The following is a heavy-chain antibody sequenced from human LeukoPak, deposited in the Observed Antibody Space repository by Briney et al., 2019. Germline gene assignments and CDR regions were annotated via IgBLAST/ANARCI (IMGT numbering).Heavy chain of an antibody. Sequence: GASVKVSCKASGYSFTNYGISWVRQAPGQGLEWMGWISTYKDDTNYAQKIQGRVIMTKDTSTSTVYMELRSLRHDDTAVYYCASDWPHLERRDCFDYWGQGTLVTVSS. CDR2: ISTYKDDT. J-gene: IGHJ4*02. D-gene: IGHD1-1*01. V-gene: IGHV1-18*01. CDR3: ASDWPHLERRDCFDY. CDR1: GYSFTNYG.